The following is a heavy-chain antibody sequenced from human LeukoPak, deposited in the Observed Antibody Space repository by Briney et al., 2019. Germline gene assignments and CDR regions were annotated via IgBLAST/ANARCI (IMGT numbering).Heavy chain of an antibody. CDR3: ARSGSYPPWALNWFDP. CDR1: GDSIISSSFL. CDR2: IFFRGTT. J-gene: IGHJ5*02. V-gene: IGHV4-39*01. Sequence: PSETLSLTCTVSGDSIISSSFLWGWVRQPPGKGLEWLGSIFFRGTTYYNPSLKSRATISVYTAKSQLFLSLRSVTAADAAVYYCARSGSYPPWALNWFDPWGPGTLVTVSS. D-gene: IGHD3-10*01.